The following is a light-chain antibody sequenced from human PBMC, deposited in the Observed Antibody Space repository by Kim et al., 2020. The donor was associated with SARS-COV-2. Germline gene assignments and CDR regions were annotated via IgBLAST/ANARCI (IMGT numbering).Light chain of an antibody. CDR3: SSYTDTKNLL. CDR1: SSDIGAYDY. Sequence: GQSVTSACSGSSSDIGAYDYGSWDQHHPGKAPKLVTFEVTKRPSGVPDRFSGSKSGNTASLTVSGLQAEDEADYYCSSYTDTKNLLFGGGTQLTVL. V-gene: IGLV2-8*01. CDR2: EVT. J-gene: IGLJ2*01.